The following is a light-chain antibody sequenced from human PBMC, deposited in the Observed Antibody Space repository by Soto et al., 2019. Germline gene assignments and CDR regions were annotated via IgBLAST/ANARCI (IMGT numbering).Light chain of an antibody. Sequence: DIQLTQSPSFLSASVGDRVTITCRASQGISSYLAWYQQKPGKATRLLIYASSTLQRGVPSRFSGSGSGTEITPTMSSLQPEDFATYDYQRGGTFGPGTKVDI. CDR1: QGISSY. V-gene: IGKV1-9*01. CDR3: QRGGT. J-gene: IGKJ3*01. CDR2: ASS.